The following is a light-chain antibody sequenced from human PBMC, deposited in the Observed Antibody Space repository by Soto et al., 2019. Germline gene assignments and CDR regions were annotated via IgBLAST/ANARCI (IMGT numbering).Light chain of an antibody. CDR3: KQYTNQPWT. CDR2: DAS. V-gene: IGKV1-5*01. Sequence: WRVSQSISIWLAWYQQKPGKAPKLLIYDASSLESGVPSRFSCSSSGREFTLIISRRQPADSASYSSKQYTNQPWTLREGTKVDIK. J-gene: IGKJ1*01. CDR1: QSISIW.